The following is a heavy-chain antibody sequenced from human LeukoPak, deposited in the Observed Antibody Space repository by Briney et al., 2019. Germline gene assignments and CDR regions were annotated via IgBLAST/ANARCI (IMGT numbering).Heavy chain of an antibody. J-gene: IGHJ4*02. D-gene: IGHD6-19*01. CDR2: VSSSGGTI. CDR1: GFTFRSYE. V-gene: IGHV3-48*03. CDR3: ARDRGGVRAVAGHFDY. Sequence: GGSLRLSCAASGFTFRSYEMDWVRQAPGKGLEWVSHVSSSGGTIYYADSVKGRFTVSRDNAKSSLYLQMNSLRAEDSAVYYCARDRGGVRAVAGHFDYWGQGTLVTVSS.